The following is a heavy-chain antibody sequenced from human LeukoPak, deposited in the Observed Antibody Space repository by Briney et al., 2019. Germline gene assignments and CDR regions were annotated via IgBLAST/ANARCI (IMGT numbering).Heavy chain of an antibody. CDR3: ARIGQQLVQDL. J-gene: IGHJ4*02. V-gene: IGHV3-7*01. D-gene: IGHD6-13*01. CDR2: IKQDGSEK. CDR1: KFTFRSYW. Sequence: GVSLRLSCIISKFTFRSYWMSWVRQAPGKGLEWVANIKQDGSEKYYVDSVRGRFSISRDNGKNSLYLQMNSLRAEDTAVYYCARIGQQLVQDLWGQGSLVTVSS.